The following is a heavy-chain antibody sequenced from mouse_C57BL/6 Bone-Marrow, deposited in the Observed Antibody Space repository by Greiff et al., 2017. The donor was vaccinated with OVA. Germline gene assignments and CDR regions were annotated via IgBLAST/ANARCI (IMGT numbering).Heavy chain of an antibody. CDR3: ARNYGGSSYYFDY. J-gene: IGHJ2*01. V-gene: IGHV1-55*01. CDR1: GYTFTSYW. CDR2: IYPGSGST. Sequence: QVHVKQSGAELVKPGASVKMSCKASGYTFTSYWITWVKQRPGQGLEWIGDIYPGSGSTNYNEKFKSKATLTVDTSSSTAYMQLSSLTSEDSAVYYCARNYGGSSYYFDYWGQGTTLTVSS. D-gene: IGHD1-1*01.